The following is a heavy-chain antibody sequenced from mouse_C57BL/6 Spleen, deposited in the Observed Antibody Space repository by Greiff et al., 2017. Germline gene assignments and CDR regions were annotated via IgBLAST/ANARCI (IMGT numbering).Heavy chain of an antibody. CDR3: ARWGTTVVASHSAMDY. V-gene: IGHV1-81*01. CDR1: GYTFTSYG. J-gene: IGHJ4*01. Sequence: QVQLQQSGAELARPGASVKLSCKASGYTFTSYGISWVKQRTGQGLEWIGEIYPRSGNTYYNEKFKGKATLTADKSSSTAYMELRSLTSEDSAVFFCARWGTTVVASHSAMDYWGQGTSVTVSS. D-gene: IGHD1-1*01. CDR2: IYPRSGNT.